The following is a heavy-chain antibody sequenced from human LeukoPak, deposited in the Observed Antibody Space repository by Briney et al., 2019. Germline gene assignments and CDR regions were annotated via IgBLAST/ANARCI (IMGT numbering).Heavy chain of an antibody. CDR3: ARAQYYYDRIDY. V-gene: IGHV4-59*01. J-gene: IGHJ4*02. D-gene: IGHD3-22*01. CDR2: IYYSGST. CDR1: GGSISSYY. Sequence: SETLSLTCTVSGGSISSYYWSWIRQPPGKGLEWIGYIYYSGSTNYNPSLKSRVTISVDTSKNQFSLKLSSVTAADTAVYYCARAQYYYDRIDYWGQGTLVTVSS.